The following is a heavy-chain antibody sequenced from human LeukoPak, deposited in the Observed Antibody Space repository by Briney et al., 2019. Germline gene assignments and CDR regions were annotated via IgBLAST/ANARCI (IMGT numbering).Heavy chain of an antibody. Sequence: LRLSCAASGFTFSDYYMTWIRQAPGKGLEWIGYIYYSGSTNYNPSLKSRVTISVDTSKNQFSLKLSSVTAADTAVYYCASVSGVYDSSGYLHPWGQGTLVTVSS. CDR2: IYYSGST. CDR3: ASVSGVYDSSGYLHP. J-gene: IGHJ5*02. CDR1: GFTFSDYY. D-gene: IGHD3-22*01. V-gene: IGHV4-59*01.